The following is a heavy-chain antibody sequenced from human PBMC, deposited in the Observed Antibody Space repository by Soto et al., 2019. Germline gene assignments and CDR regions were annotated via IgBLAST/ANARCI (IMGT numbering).Heavy chain of an antibody. D-gene: IGHD3-3*01. CDR1: GFTFGHYA. Sequence: EVQLLESGGGLVQPGGSLRLSCAASGFTFGHYAMTWVRQAPGKGLGWVSTISGSAGGTYYADSVKGRFTISRDNSKSTLYLQMNSLRAEDTAIYYCAKDLQGGDFWSGYFSRDAFDFWGQGATVSVSS. V-gene: IGHV3-23*01. CDR2: ISGSAGGT. CDR3: AKDLQGGDFWSGYFSRDAFDF. J-gene: IGHJ3*01.